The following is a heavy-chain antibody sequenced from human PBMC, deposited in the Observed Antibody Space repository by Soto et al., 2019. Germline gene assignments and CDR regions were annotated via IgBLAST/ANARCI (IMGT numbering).Heavy chain of an antibody. D-gene: IGHD3-3*01. CDR2: INHSGST. Sequence: PSETLSLTCAVYGGSFSGYYWSWIRQPPGKGLEWIGEINHSGSTNYNPSLKSRVTISVDTSKNQFSLKLSSVTAADTAVYYCARGSGHYDFWSGYPPSNYYYGMDVWGQGTTVTVSS. J-gene: IGHJ6*02. V-gene: IGHV4-34*01. CDR1: GGSFSGYY. CDR3: ARGSGHYDFWSGYPPSNYYYGMDV.